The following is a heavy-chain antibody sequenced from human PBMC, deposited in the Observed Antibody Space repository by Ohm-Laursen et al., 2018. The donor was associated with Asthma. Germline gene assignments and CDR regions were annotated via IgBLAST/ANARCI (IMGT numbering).Heavy chain of an antibody. CDR2: ISYDGSNK. CDR3: AKDLPKGPSMIAGGMDV. V-gene: IGHV3-30*18. D-gene: IGHD3-22*01. Sequence: SLRLSCAASGFTFSSYGMHWVRQAPGKGLEWVAVISYDGSNKYYADSVKGRFTISRDNSKNTLYLQMNSLRAEDTAVYYCAKDLPKGPSMIAGGMDVWGQGTTVTVSS. J-gene: IGHJ6*02. CDR1: GFTFSSYG.